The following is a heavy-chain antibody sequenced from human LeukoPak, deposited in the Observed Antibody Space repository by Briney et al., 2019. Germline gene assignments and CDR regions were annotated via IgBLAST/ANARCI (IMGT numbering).Heavy chain of an antibody. J-gene: IGHJ4*02. D-gene: IGHD3-10*01. CDR1: GFTFSSYS. V-gene: IGHV3-48*04. CDR3: ARDAKPMVRGIPDY. Sequence: GGSLRLSCAASGFTFSSYSMNWVRRAPGKGLEWVSYISSSSSTIYYADSVKGRFTISRDNAKNSLYLQMNSLRAEDTAVYYCARDAKPMVRGIPDYWGQGTLVTVSS. CDR2: ISSSSSTI.